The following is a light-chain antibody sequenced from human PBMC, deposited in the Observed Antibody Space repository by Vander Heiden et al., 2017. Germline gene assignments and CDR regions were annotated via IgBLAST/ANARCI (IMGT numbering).Light chain of an antibody. CDR3: SSYTSSGTL. J-gene: IGLJ2*01. CDR2: EVS. Sequence: QSALTQSASVSGSPGQSITISCTGTSSDVGTNNYVSWYQQHPGKAPKLMIYEVSNRPSGVSTRFSGSKSGNTASLSISGLQAEDEADYYCSSYTSSGTLFGGGTKLTVL. V-gene: IGLV2-14*01. CDR1: SSDVGTNNY.